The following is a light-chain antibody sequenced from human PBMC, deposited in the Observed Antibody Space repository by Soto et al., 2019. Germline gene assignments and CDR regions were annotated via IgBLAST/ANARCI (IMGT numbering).Light chain of an antibody. J-gene: IGKJ2*01. Sequence: DIVLTQSPGTLSLSPGERATLSCRASQSISANYLAWYQQKPGQSPRLLIYGSSDRATDIPDRFSGTGSGTDFTLTISRVEPEDFAVYYCQQYGSSPPYTFGQGTKLEIK. CDR1: QSISANY. CDR3: QQYGSSPPYT. CDR2: GSS. V-gene: IGKV3-20*01.